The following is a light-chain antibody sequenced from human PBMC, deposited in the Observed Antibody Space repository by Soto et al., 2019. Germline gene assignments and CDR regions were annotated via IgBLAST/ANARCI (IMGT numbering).Light chain of an antibody. CDR3: SSYTSSSTLVV. V-gene: IGLV2-14*01. CDR2: EVS. J-gene: IGLJ2*01. CDR1: SSDVGGYNY. Sequence: QSALTQPASESGSTGQSITISCSGTSSDVGGYNYVSWYQQHPGKAPKLMIYEVSNRPSGVSNRFSGSKSGNTASLTISGLQAEDEADYYCSSYTSSSTLVVFGGVTKLTVL.